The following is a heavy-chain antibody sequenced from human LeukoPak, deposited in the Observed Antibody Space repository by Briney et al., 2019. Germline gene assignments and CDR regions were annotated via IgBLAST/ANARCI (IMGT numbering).Heavy chain of an antibody. CDR2: TNPNSGNT. Sequence: ASVKVSCKASGYIFTSYDINWVRQAPGQGLEWMGWTNPNSGNTGYAQKFQGRVTITRDTSISTAYMELSSLRSEDTAVYYCARGHGFWSGYCDYWGQGTLVTVSS. CDR1: GYIFTSYD. V-gene: IGHV1-8*03. CDR3: ARGHGFWSGYCDY. J-gene: IGHJ4*02. D-gene: IGHD3-3*01.